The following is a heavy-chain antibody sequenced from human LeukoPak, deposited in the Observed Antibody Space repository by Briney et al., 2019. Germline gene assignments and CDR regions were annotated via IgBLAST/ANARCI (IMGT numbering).Heavy chain of an antibody. CDR1: GGSFSGYY. D-gene: IGHD6-13*01. J-gene: IGHJ5*02. Sequence: SETLSLTCAVYGGSFSGYYWSWIRQPPGKGLEWIGEINHSGSTNYNPSLKSRVTISVDTSKNQFSLKLCSVSAADTAVYYCATATGVAAAGNWFDPWGQGTLVTVSS. CDR3: ATATGVAAAGNWFDP. V-gene: IGHV4-34*01. CDR2: INHSGST.